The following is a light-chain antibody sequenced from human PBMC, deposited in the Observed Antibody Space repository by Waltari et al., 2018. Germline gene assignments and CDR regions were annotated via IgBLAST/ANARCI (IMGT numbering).Light chain of an antibody. CDR3: QQYENLPRT. J-gene: IGKJ4*01. Sequence: TCHANQNVDNYLNWYQVKPGKAPKFLIYYASSLGTGVSSRFSGSGAGTHFTLTISSLQSEDVGTYYCQQYENLPRTFGGGT. CDR2: YAS. CDR1: QNVDNY. V-gene: IGKV1-33*01.